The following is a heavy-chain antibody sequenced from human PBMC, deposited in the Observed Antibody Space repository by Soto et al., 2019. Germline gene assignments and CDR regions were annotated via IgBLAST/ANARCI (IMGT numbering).Heavy chain of an antibody. CDR1: GFTFDDYG. V-gene: IGHV3-20*01. CDR3: ARAIRSMSTTPNDY. CDR2: INWNGDRI. Sequence: EVQLVESGGGVVRPGGSLRLSCEVSGFTFDDYGMSWVRQVPGKGLEWVSGINWNGDRIEYADSVKGRFTISRDNAKKSVYLQMNSLRAEDTALYHCARAIRSMSTTPNDYWGKGTQVTVSS. D-gene: IGHD5-12*01. J-gene: IGHJ4*02.